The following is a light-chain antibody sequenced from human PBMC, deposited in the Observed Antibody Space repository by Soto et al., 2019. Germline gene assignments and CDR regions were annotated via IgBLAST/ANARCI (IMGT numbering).Light chain of an antibody. V-gene: IGLV2-14*01. J-gene: IGLJ2*01. Sequence: QSVLTQPASVSGSPGQSITISCTGTSSDVGGYNYVSWYQQHTGKAPKLMIYDVTNRPSGVSNRFSGSKSGNTASLTISGLQAEDEADYYCSSYTTSSTLVLFGGGTKVTVL. CDR2: DVT. CDR3: SSYTTSSTLVL. CDR1: SSDVGGYNY.